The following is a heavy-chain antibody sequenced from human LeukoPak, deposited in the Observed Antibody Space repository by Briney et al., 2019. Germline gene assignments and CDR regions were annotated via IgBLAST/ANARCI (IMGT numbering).Heavy chain of an antibody. J-gene: IGHJ6*02. CDR2: INHSGST. CDR1: GGSFSGYY. D-gene: IGHD3-16*02. V-gene: IGHV4-34*01. CDR3: ARPLGRHYYYYGMDV. Sequence: PSETLSLTCAVYGGSFSGYYWSWIRQPPGKGLEWIGEINHSGSTNYNPSLKSRVTISVDTSENQFSLKLSSVTAAGTAVYYCARPLGRHYYYYGMDVWGQGTTVTVSS.